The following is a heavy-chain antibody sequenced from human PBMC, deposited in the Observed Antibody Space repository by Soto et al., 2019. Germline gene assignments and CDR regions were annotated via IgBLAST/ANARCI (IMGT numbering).Heavy chain of an antibody. CDR1: GGSFSGYC. D-gene: IGHD3-3*01. CDR2: INHSGST. CDR3: ARGGLRLFAFDL. V-gene: IGHV4-34*01. J-gene: IGHJ3*01. Sequence: QVQLQQWGAGLLKPSETLSLTCAVYGGSFSGYCWSWIRQPPGKGLEWIGEINHSGSTNYNPSLKSQVTISGDTSKNPFSPKLSSVTAADTAVYYCARGGLRLFAFDLWGQGTMVTVSS.